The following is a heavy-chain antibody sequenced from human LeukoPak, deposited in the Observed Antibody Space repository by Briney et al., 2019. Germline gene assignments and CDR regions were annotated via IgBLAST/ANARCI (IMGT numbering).Heavy chain of an antibody. D-gene: IGHD1-26*01. CDR2: IYHSGST. J-gene: IGHJ6*04. CDR3: AGPTVGYYYGMDV. V-gene: IGHV4-4*02. Sequence: SETLPLTCAVSGGSISSSNWWSWVRQPPGKGLEWIGEIYHSGSTNYNPSLKSRVTISVDKSKNQFSLKLSSVTAADTAVYYCAGPTVGYYYGMDVWGKGTTVTVSS. CDR1: GGSISSSNW.